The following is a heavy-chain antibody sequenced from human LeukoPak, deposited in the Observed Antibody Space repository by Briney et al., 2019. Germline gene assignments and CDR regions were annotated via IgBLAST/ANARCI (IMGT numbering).Heavy chain of an antibody. CDR3: ARVAYGGSSCFDY. D-gene: IGHD4-23*01. CDR1: GGSISSGDYY. Sequence: PSQTLSLTCTVSGGSISSGDYYWSWIRQPPGKGLEWIGYIYYSGSTYYNPSLKSRVTISVDTSKNQFSLKLSSVTAADTAVYYCARVAYGGSSCFDYWGQGTLVTVSS. J-gene: IGHJ4*02. CDR2: IYYSGST. V-gene: IGHV4-30-4*01.